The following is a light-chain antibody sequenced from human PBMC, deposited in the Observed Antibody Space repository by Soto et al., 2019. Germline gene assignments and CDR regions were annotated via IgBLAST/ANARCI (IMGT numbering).Light chain of an antibody. CDR3: SSYASSRSLL. J-gene: IGLJ2*01. CDR1: SSDVGTYNL. Sequence: QSALTQPASVSGSPGQSITISCTGTSSDVGTYNLVSWYQQHPGQAPKLMIYEDNKRPSGLSNRFSGSKSGNTASLTISGXQADDEADYYCSSYASSRSLLFGGGTKLTVL. V-gene: IGLV2-23*01. CDR2: EDN.